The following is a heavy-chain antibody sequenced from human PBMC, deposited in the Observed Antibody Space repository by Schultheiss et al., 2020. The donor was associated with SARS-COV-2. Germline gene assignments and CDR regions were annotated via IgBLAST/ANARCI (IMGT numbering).Heavy chain of an antibody. J-gene: IGHJ6*02. CDR2: IYYSGST. D-gene: IGHD1-26*01. CDR1: GGSVSSGSYY. Sequence: SETLSLTCTVSGGSVSSGSYYWSWIRQPPGKGLEWIGYIYYSGSTNYNPSLKSRVTISVDTSKNQFSLKLSSVTAADTAVYYCARDRVGWGGMDVWGQGTTVTVSS. CDR3: ARDRVGWGGMDV. V-gene: IGHV4-61*01.